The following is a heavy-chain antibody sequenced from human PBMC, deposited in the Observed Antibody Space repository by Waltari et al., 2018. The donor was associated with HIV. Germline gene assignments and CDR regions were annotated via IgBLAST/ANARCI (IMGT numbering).Heavy chain of an antibody. CDR1: GGSISNYW. J-gene: IGHJ5*02. CDR3: ARGCCVNGVCYRTLLDT. V-gene: IGHV4-59*01. D-gene: IGHD2-8*01. Sequence: QVQLQESGPGLVKPSGTLSLTCTVSGGSISNYWWSLIRQHPGEGLEWVGCVAYSGSTDYNPCLKIRVTISVDTSKNQFSLKLSSVTAADTAVYYCARGCCVNGVCYRTLLDTWGQETLVTVSS. CDR2: VAYSGST.